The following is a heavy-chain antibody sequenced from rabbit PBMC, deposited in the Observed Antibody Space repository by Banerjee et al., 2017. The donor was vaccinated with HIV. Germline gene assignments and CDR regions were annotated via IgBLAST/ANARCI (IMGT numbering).Heavy chain of an antibody. J-gene: IGHJ3*01. V-gene: IGHV1S40*01. D-gene: IGHD1-1*01. CDR1: GFSFSSSYW. Sequence: QSLEESGGDLVKPGASLTLTCTASGFSFSSSYWICWVRQAPGKGLEWIACISASNSGNTYYASWAKGRFTISKTSSTTVTLQMTSLTAADTATYFCARSILTASSGGAYSTRLDLWGPGTLVTVS. CDR3: ARSILTASSGGAYSTRLDL. CDR2: ISASNSGNT.